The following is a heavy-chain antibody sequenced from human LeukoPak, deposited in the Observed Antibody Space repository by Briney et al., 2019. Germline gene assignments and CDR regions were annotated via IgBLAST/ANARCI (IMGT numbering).Heavy chain of an antibody. CDR3: AKEPYSGSQLLDY. J-gene: IGHJ4*02. Sequence: GGSLRLSCAASGFTFSSYAVSWVRQAPGKGLEWVSSISGSGGSTYYADSVKGRFTISRDNSKNTLYLQMNSLRAEDTAVYYCAKEPYSGSQLLDYWGQGTLVTVSS. D-gene: IGHD1-26*01. CDR1: GFTFSSYA. V-gene: IGHV3-23*01. CDR2: ISGSGGST.